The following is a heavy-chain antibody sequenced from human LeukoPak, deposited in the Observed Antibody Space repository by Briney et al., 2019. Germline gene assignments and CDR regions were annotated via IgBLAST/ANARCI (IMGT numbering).Heavy chain of an antibody. Sequence: PGGSLRLSCAASGFTFSSYAMSWVRQAPGKGLEWVSAIGGSGGSTYYADSVKGRFTISRDNSKNTLYLLMNSLRAGDTAVYYCARGISSGWHKNWFDPWGQGTLVTVSS. CDR3: ARGISSGWHKNWFDP. D-gene: IGHD6-19*01. J-gene: IGHJ5*02. V-gene: IGHV3-23*01. CDR1: GFTFSSYA. CDR2: IGGSGGST.